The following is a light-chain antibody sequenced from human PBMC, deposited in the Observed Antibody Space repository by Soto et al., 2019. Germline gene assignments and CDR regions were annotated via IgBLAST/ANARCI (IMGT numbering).Light chain of an antibody. Sequence: ILMTQSPLSLSIIPGQTASISCKSSQRLLHSDGKTYFYWYVQKAGQAPQPLIYEVSNRFSGVPERFSGSGSRTDFTLKISRVEADDVGIYYCMQAIDIPWTFGQGTKVDIK. CDR2: EVS. V-gene: IGKV2-29*03. CDR1: QRLLHSDGKTY. J-gene: IGKJ1*01. CDR3: MQAIDIPWT.